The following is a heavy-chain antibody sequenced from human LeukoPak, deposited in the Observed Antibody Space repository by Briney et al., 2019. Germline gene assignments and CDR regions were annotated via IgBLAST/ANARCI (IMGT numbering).Heavy chain of an antibody. CDR2: FHPEDGET. V-gene: IGHV1-24*01. CDR3: ATAFPGQGIAAGGTRVDY. CDR1: GYTLTELS. D-gene: IGHD6-13*01. J-gene: IGHJ4*02. Sequence: ASVKVSCKVSGYTLTELSMHWVRQAPGKGLEWMGGFHPEDGETIYAQKFQGRVTMTEDTSTDTAYMELSSLRSEDTAVYYCATAFPGQGIAAGGTRVDYWGQGTLVTVSS.